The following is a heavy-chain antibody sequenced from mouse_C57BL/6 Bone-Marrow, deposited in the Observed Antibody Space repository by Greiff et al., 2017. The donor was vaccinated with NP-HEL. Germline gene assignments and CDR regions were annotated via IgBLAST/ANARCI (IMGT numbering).Heavy chain of an antibody. Sequence: QVQLQQPGAELVRPGTSVKLSCKASGYTFTSYWMHWVKQRPGQGLEWIGVIDPSDSYTNYNQKFTGKATLTVDTSSSTAYMQLSSLTSEDSAVYYCATTVVATNFDVWGTGTTVTVSS. CDR3: ATTVVATNFDV. D-gene: IGHD1-1*01. V-gene: IGHV1-59*01. J-gene: IGHJ1*03. CDR1: GYTFTSYW. CDR2: IDPSDSYT.